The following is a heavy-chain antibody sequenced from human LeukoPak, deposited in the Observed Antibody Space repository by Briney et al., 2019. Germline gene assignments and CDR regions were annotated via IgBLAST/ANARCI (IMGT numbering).Heavy chain of an antibody. J-gene: IGHJ4*02. CDR1: GFTFSSYA. CDR3: ARVISGWDDYFDY. D-gene: IGHD6-19*01. CDR2: ISYDGSNK. V-gene: IGHV3-30-3*01. Sequence: GGSLRLSCAASGFTFSSYAMHWVRQAPGKGLEWVAVISYDGSNKYYADSVKGRFTISRDNSKNTLYLQMNSLRAEDTAVYYCARVISGWDDYFDYWGQGTLVTVSS.